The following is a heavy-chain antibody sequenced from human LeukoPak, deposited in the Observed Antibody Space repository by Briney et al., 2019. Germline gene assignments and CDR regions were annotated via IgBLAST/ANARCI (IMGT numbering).Heavy chain of an antibody. D-gene: IGHD3-22*01. V-gene: IGHV1-2*02. CDR1: GYTFTGYY. J-gene: IGHJ3*02. CDR3: AIIYDSHDAFDI. Sequence: ASVKVSCKASGYTFTGYYMHWVRQAPGQGLEWMGWINPNSGGTNYAQKFQGRVTMTRDTSISTAYMELSRLRSDDTAVYYCAIIYDSHDAFDIWGQGTMVTVSS. CDR2: INPNSGGT.